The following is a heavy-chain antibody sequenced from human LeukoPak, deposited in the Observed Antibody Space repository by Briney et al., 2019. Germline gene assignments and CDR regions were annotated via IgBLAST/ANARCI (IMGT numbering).Heavy chain of an antibody. CDR3: ARAYSERYGLGYYYMDL. V-gene: IGHV3-33*08. Sequence: PGRSLRLSCATSGFTFSSYGMHWVRQVPGKGLEWVTVISHDAKSTYHVDSVKGRFTISRDNAKNSLYLQMNSLRVEDTAVYYCARAYSERYGLGYYYMDLWGKGTTVTVSS. CDR1: GFTFSSYG. D-gene: IGHD1-26*01. CDR2: ISHDAKST. J-gene: IGHJ6*03.